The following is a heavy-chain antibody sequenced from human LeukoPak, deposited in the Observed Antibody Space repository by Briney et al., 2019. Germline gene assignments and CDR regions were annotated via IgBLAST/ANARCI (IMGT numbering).Heavy chain of an antibody. CDR1: GFPVTELS. J-gene: IGHJ6*02. CDR3: ATGSYYYYYGMDV. V-gene: IGHV1-24*01. CDR2: FDAEDGKP. Sequence: ASVKVSCKVSGFPVTELSIHWVRQAPGKGLEWMGGFDAEDGKPISAQKFQGRVTLTEDASTDTTYMELSSLKSEDTAVYFCATGSYYYYYGMDVWGQGTTVTVSS.